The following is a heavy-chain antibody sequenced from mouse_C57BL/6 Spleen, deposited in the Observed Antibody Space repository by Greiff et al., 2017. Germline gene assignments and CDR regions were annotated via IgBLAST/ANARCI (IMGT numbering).Heavy chain of an antibody. CDR3: ARRVSYYPFDY. V-gene: IGHV1-59*01. D-gene: IGHD3-3*01. CDR2: IDPSDSYT. CDR1: GYTFTSYW. Sequence: QVQLQQPGAELVRPGTSVKLSCKASGYTFTSYWMHWVKQRPGQGLEWIGVIDPSDSYTNYNQKFKGKATLTVDTSSSTAYMQLSSLTSEDSAVYYCARRVSYYPFDYWGQGTTLTVSA. J-gene: IGHJ2*01.